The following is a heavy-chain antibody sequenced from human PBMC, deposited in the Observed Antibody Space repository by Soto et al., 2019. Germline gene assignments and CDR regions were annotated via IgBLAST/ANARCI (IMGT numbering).Heavy chain of an antibody. Sequence: SETLSLTCTVSGGSISSGDYYWSWIRQPPGKGLEWIGYIYYSGSTYYNPSLKSRVTISVDTSKNQFSLKLSSVTAADTAVYYCARSSESITMVRGVIVYFDYWGQGTLVTVSS. CDR1: GGSISSGDYY. J-gene: IGHJ4*02. D-gene: IGHD3-10*01. V-gene: IGHV4-30-4*01. CDR2: IYYSGST. CDR3: ARSSESITMVRGVIVYFDY.